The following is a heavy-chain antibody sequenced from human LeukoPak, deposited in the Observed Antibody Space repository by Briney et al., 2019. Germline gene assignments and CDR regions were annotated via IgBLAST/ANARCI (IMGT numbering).Heavy chain of an antibody. J-gene: IGHJ6*03. CDR1: GGSFSGYY. CDR2: INHSGST. V-gene: IGHV4-34*01. D-gene: IGHD2-15*01. Sequence: SETLSLTCAVYGGSFSGYYWSWIRQPPGKGLEWIGEINHSGSTNYNPSLKSRVTISVDTSKNQFSLKLSSVTAADTAVYYCARTRRSVVVVAANVFHYYYMDVWGKGTTVTVSS. CDR3: ARTRRSVVVVAANVFHYYYMDV.